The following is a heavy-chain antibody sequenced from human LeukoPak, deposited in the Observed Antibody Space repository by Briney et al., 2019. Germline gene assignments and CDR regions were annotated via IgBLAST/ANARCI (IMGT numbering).Heavy chain of an antibody. CDR1: GGSISSGGYY. V-gene: IGHV4-31*03. D-gene: IGHD3-22*01. CDR3: AREETYYYDSSGYSSAPDAFDI. Sequence: PSETLSHTCTVSGGSISSGGYYWSWIRQHPGKGLEWIGYIYYSGSTYYNPSLKSRVTISVDTSKNQFSLKLSSVTAADTAVYYCAREETYYYDSSGYSSAPDAFDIWGQGTMVTVSS. J-gene: IGHJ3*02. CDR2: IYYSGST.